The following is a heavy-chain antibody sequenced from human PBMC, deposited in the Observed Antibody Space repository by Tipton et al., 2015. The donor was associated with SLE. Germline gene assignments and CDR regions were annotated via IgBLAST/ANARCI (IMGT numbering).Heavy chain of an antibody. CDR2: VSAHSGYT. CDR3: ASSRIVPLGGVDV. J-gene: IGHJ6*02. V-gene: IGHV1-18*01. Sequence: QVQLVQSGSEVKKPGASVKVSCKASGYTFSIYAIDWVRQAPGQGLEWMGWVSAHSGYTQYAESLQGRVTMTTDISTSTAHMELRSLKSYDTAVYYCASSRIVPLGGVDVWGQGSTVTVSS. CDR1: GYTFSIYA. D-gene: IGHD1-26*01.